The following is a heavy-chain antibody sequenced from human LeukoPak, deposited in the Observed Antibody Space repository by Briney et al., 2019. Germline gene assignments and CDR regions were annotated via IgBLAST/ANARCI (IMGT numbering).Heavy chain of an antibody. CDR3: ARNGIVGAGYYFDY. CDR2: ISSSSSYI. CDR1: GFTFSSYT. J-gene: IGHJ4*02. V-gene: IGHV3-21*01. D-gene: IGHD1-26*01. Sequence: GGTLRLSCAASGFTFSSYTMNWVRQAPGKGLEWVSSISSSSSYIYYADSVKGRFSISRDNAKKSLYLQMNILRAEDTAVYYCARNGIVGAGYYFDYWGQGTPVTVSS.